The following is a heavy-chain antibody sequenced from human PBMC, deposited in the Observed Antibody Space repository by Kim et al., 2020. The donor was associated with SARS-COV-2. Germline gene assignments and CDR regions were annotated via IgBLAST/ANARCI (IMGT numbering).Heavy chain of an antibody. CDR1: GYSFTSYW. CDR3: ARRPITPRLYYGSGSYFYDY. Sequence: GESLKISCKGSGYSFTSYWIGWVRQMPGKGLEWMGIIYPGDSDTRYSPSFQGQVTISADKSISTAYLQWSSLKASDTAMYYCARRPITPRLYYGSGSYFYDYWGQGTLVTVSS. D-gene: IGHD3-10*01. CDR2: IYPGDSDT. V-gene: IGHV5-51*01. J-gene: IGHJ4*02.